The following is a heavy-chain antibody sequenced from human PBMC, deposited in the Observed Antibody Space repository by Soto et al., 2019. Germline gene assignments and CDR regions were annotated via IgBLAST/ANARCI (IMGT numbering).Heavy chain of an antibody. Sequence: SETLSLTCTVSGGSISSSSYYWGWIRQPPGKGLEWIGSIYYSGSTYYNPSLKSRVTISVDTSKNQFSLKLSSVTAADTAVYYCARSRPHCISTSCYPLFDPWGQGTLVTVS. CDR3: ARSRPHCISTSCYPLFDP. CDR1: GGSISSSSYY. D-gene: IGHD2-2*01. V-gene: IGHV4-39*01. CDR2: IYYSGST. J-gene: IGHJ5*02.